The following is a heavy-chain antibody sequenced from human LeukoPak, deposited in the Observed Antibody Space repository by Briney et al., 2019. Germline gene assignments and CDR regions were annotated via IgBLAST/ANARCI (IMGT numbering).Heavy chain of an antibody. CDR2: IYSGGST. V-gene: IGHV3-53*01. D-gene: IGHD3-22*01. CDR1: GFTVSSNF. Sequence: GGSLRLSCAASGFTVSSNFMNWVRQAPGKGLEWVSVIYSGGSTYYADSVKGRFTISRDKSKNTLYLQKNSLGAEDTAVYYCARDTYDSSGPLDYWGQGTLVTVSS. CDR3: ARDTYDSSGPLDY. J-gene: IGHJ4*02.